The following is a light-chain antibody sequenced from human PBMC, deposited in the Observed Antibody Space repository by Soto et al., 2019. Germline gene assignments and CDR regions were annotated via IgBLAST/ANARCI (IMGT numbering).Light chain of an antibody. CDR1: QSITTW. J-gene: IGKJ1*01. CDR3: QQYSSYPWT. V-gene: IGKV1-5*03. CDR2: KAT. Sequence: DIEMTQSPSTLSASVGDRVTITCRASQSITTWLAWYQQKPGKAPHLLIYKATNLERGVPSRFSGRGSVTKFNLNISSLQPDDFATYYCQQYSSYPWTFGQGTTVEIK.